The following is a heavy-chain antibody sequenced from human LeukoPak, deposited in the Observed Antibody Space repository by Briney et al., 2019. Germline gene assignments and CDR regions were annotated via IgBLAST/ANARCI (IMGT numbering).Heavy chain of an antibody. D-gene: IGHD6-19*01. J-gene: IGHJ4*02. CDR1: GGSFSGYY. CDR2: INHSGST. V-gene: IGHV4-34*01. CDR3: ARGVRQWLVRYYFDY. Sequence: SETLSLTCAVYGGSFSGYYWSWIRRPPGKGLEWIGEINHSGSTNYNPSLKSRVTISVDTSKNQFSLKLSSVTAADTAVYYCARGVRQWLVRYYFDYWGQGTLVTVSS.